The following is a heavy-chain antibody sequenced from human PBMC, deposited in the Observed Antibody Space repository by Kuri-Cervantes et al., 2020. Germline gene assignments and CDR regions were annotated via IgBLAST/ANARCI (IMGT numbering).Heavy chain of an antibody. Sequence: SETLSLTCAVYGGSFSSYYWSWIRQPPGKGLEWIGYIYYSGSTNYNPSLKSRVTISVDTSKNQFSLKLSSVTAADTAVYYCASEYYYDSSGYYLGQGTLVTVSS. CDR1: GGSFSSYY. CDR3: ASEYYYDSSGYY. V-gene: IGHV4-59*01. J-gene: IGHJ4*02. D-gene: IGHD3-22*01. CDR2: IYYSGST.